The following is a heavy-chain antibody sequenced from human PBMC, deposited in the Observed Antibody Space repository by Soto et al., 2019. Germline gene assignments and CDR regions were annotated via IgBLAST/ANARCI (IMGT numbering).Heavy chain of an antibody. Sequence: ASVKVSCKASGYTFGNNDISWVRQATGQGLEWMGWMNPNSGNTGYAQKFQGRVSMTRNTSITTAYLELSSLRSDDTAIYYCARMATSGTLNWFDPWGQGTLVTVSS. V-gene: IGHV1-8*01. CDR3: ARMATSGTLNWFDP. J-gene: IGHJ5*02. CDR1: GYTFGNND. CDR2: MNPNSGNT.